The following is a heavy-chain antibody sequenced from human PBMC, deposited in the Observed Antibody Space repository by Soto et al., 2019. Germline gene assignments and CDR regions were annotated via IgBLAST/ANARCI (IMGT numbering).Heavy chain of an antibody. D-gene: IGHD4-17*01. J-gene: IGHJ6*03. CDR1: GFTFSSYA. CDR2: ISGSGGST. CDR3: AKMTTVTKYYYYYMDV. V-gene: IGHV3-23*01. Sequence: GGSLRLSCAASGFTFSSYAMSWVRQAPGKGLEWVSAISGSGGSTYYADSVKGRFTISRDNSKNTLYLQMNSLRAEDTAVYYCAKMTTVTKYYYYYMDVWGKGTTVTVSS.